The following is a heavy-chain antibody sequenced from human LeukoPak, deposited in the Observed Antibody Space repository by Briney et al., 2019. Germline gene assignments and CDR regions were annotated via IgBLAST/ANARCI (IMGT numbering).Heavy chain of an antibody. D-gene: IGHD2-2*01. V-gene: IGHV3-21*01. J-gene: IGHJ4*02. Sequence: GGSLRLSCAASGFTFSSYSMSWVRQAPGKGLEWVSSISDDSNYIYYADSVEGRFTISRDNAKNSLYLQMNSLRAEDTAVYYCANHLACGSTSCPPFDYWGQGTLVTVSS. CDR1: GFTFSSYS. CDR2: ISDDSNYI. CDR3: ANHLACGSTSCPPFDY.